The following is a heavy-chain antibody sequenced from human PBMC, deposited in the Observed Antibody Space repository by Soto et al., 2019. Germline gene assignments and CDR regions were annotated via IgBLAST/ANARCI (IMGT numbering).Heavy chain of an antibody. Sequence: SETLSLTCAVSGGSISSGGYSWGWIRQPPGKGLEWIGYNYYSGSTNYNPSLKSRVTISVDTSKNQFSLKLSSVTAADTAVYYCARRYGSAFDIWGQGTMVTVS. CDR2: NYYSGST. V-gene: IGHV4-61*08. CDR3: ARRYGSAFDI. CDR1: GGSISSGGYS. D-gene: IGHD3-10*01. J-gene: IGHJ3*02.